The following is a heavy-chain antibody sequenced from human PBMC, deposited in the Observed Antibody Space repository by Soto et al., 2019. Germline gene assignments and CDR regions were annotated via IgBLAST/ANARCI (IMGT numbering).Heavy chain of an antibody. CDR1: GFTFSSYA. D-gene: IGHD4-17*01. Sequence: VQVLESGGGLVQPGGSLRLSCAASGFTFSSYAMSWVRQAPGQGLEWVSAISGSGSNPYYADSVKGRFTISRDNSKNTLYLQRNSLRAEDTALYYCAKTASMTIRDGFDQWGQGTLVTVSS. CDR3: AKTASMTIRDGFDQ. J-gene: IGHJ4*02. V-gene: IGHV3-23*01. CDR2: ISGSGSNP.